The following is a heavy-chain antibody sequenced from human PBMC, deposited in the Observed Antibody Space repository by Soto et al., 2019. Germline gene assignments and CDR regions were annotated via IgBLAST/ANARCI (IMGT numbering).Heavy chain of an antibody. Sequence: ASVKVSCKASGYTFTSYGSSWVRQAPGQGLEWMGWISAYNGNTNYAQKLQGRVTMTTDTSTSTAYMELRSLRSDDTAVYYCARYYGSGSYFPFDYWGQGTLVTVSS. D-gene: IGHD3-10*01. CDR2: ISAYNGNT. CDR3: ARYYGSGSYFPFDY. CDR1: GYTFTSYG. V-gene: IGHV1-18*01. J-gene: IGHJ4*02.